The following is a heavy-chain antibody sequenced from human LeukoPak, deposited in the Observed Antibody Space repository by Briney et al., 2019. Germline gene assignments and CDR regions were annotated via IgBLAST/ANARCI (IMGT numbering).Heavy chain of an antibody. D-gene: IGHD6-13*01. CDR1: GVSISSSNSY. CDR2: IYYSGNT. CDR3: ARPGIAAAGPNSEALAAFDI. Sequence: SETLSLTCTVSGVSISSSNSYWGWIRQPPGKGLEWIGSIYYSGNTYYNASLKSQVSISIDTSKNQFSLRLTSVTAADTAVYYCARPGIAAAGPNSEALAAFDIWGQGTMVTVSS. J-gene: IGHJ3*02. V-gene: IGHV4-39*01.